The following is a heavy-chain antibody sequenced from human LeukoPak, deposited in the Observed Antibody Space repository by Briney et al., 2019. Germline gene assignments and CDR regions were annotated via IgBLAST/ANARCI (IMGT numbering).Heavy chain of an antibody. V-gene: IGHV3-74*01. J-gene: IGHJ4*02. CDR2: INSDGSST. Sequence: GGSLRLSCATSGFTFSSYWMHWVRQAPGKGLVWVSSINSDGSSTSYADSVKGRFTISRDNAKNTLYLQMNSLRAEDTAVYYCARDGVYPCDSSGYRIDYWGQGTLVTVSS. CDR1: GFTFSSYW. D-gene: IGHD3-22*01. CDR3: ARDGVYPCDSSGYRIDY.